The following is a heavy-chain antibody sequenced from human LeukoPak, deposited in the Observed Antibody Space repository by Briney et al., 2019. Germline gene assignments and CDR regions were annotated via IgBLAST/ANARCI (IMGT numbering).Heavy chain of an antibody. Sequence: SETLSLTCTVSGGSISGYYWSWIRQPAGKGLEWIGRIYTSGSTTYNPSLKSRVTMSVDTSRNQFSLKLSSVTAADTAVYYCARATSWYVSCFDPWGQGTLVTVSS. V-gene: IGHV4-4*07. J-gene: IGHJ5*02. D-gene: IGHD2-2*01. CDR1: GGSISGYY. CDR3: ARATSWYVSCFDP. CDR2: IYTSGST.